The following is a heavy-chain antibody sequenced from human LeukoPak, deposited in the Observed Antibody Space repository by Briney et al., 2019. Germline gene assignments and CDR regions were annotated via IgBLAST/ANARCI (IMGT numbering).Heavy chain of an antibody. Sequence: SETLSLTCTVSGGSITSYYWSWIRQPPGKGLEWIGYIYYSGSTNYNPSLESRVTISVDTSKNQFSLELSSVTAADTAVYYCARVRGRRYYYGSGSDYYYMDVWGKGTTVTVSS. D-gene: IGHD3-10*01. J-gene: IGHJ6*03. CDR2: IYYSGST. CDR3: ARVRGRRYYYGSGSDYYYMDV. V-gene: IGHV4-59*01. CDR1: GGSITSYY.